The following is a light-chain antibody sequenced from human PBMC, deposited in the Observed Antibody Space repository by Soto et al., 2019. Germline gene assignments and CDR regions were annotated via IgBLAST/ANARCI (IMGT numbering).Light chain of an antibody. V-gene: IGLV2-14*03. CDR2: DVR. CDR1: RSDVGGYNF. CDR3: SSYTTSSTHI. Sequence: SVLTQPASVSGSLGQSITISCTGSRSDVGGYNFVSWYQQYPGKAPRLLIFDVRKRPSGVPDRFSGSQSGNTASLTISGLQVEDEAEYFCSSYTTSSTHIFGTGTKVTVL. J-gene: IGLJ1*01.